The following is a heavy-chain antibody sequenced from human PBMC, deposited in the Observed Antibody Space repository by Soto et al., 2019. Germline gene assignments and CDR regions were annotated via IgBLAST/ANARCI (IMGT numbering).Heavy chain of an antibody. CDR2: IIPIFGTA. D-gene: IGHD6-13*01. V-gene: IGHV1-69*12. CDR1: GGTFSSYA. Sequence: QVQLVQSGAEVKKPGSSVKVSCKASGGTFSSYAISWVRQAPGQGLEWMGGIIPIFGTANYAQKFQGRVTITADESTSTAYMELSSLRSKDTAVYYCARGGSSSWYPYYYYGMDVWGQGTTVTVSS. J-gene: IGHJ6*02. CDR3: ARGGSSSWYPYYYYGMDV.